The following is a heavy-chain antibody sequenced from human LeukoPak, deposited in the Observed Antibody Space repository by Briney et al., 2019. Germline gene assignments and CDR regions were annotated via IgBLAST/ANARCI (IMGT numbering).Heavy chain of an antibody. J-gene: IGHJ4*02. D-gene: IGHD1-26*01. CDR2: IYDSGST. CDR3: ARHSTAFDY. V-gene: IGHV4-59*08. Sequence: PSETLSLTCTVSGGSISSYYWSWIRQPPGKGLEWIGYIYDSGSTNYNPSLKSRVTISVDTSKNQFSLKLSSMTDADTAVYYCARHSTAFDYWGQGTLVTVSS. CDR1: GGSISSYY.